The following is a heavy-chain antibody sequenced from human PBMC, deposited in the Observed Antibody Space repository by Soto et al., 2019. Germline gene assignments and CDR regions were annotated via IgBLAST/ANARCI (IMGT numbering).Heavy chain of an antibody. D-gene: IGHD6-13*01. Sequence: SVKVSCKACGGTFSSYAISWVRQAPGQGLEWMGGIIPIFGTANYAQKFQGRVTITADESTSTAYMELSSLRSEDTAVYYCARDLVESSWFRRNWFDPGGQGTLVPVS. J-gene: IGHJ5*02. CDR2: IIPIFGTA. CDR3: ARDLVESSWFRRNWFDP. CDR1: GGTFSSYA. V-gene: IGHV1-69*13.